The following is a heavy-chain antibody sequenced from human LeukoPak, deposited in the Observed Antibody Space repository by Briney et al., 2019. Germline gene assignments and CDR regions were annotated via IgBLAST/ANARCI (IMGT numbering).Heavy chain of an antibody. V-gene: IGHV3-23*01. CDR3: AKSAGVPAAHRRDFAEYFQH. Sequence: QAGGSLRLSCAASGFTVSTEYMTWVRQAPGKGLEWVSVISGSGGSTYYADSVKGRFTISRDNSKNTLYLQMNSLRAEDTAVYYCAKSAGVPAAHRRDFAEYFQHWGQGTLVTVSS. D-gene: IGHD2-2*01. CDR2: ISGSGGST. CDR1: GFTVSTEY. J-gene: IGHJ1*01.